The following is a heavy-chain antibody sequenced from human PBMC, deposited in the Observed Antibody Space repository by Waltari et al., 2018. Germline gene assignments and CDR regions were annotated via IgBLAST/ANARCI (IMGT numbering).Heavy chain of an antibody. CDR1: GASFSAYY. J-gene: IGHJ5*02. V-gene: IGHV4-34*01. CDR3: TRGGNYDFWSYSPFVDP. D-gene: IGHD3-3*01. Sequence: QVQLQQWGAGLLKPSETLSLTCSVSGASFSAYYWGWVRHVPGKGLEWFGQIRHPGNTNYNPSLQSRVAISIDTSRNQFSLRVFSVTAADTGLYFCTRGGNYDFWSYSPFVDPWGQGTQVTVSS. CDR2: IRHPGNT.